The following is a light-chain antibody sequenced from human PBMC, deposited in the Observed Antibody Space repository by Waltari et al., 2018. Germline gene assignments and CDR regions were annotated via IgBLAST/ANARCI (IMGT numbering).Light chain of an antibody. Sequence: DIVMTQSPDSLAVSLGERATINCQSSQSVLYSSNNKNHLAWYQQKPGQPPKLLVYWASTRESGVPDRFSGSGSGTDFTLTISSLQAEDVAVYYCQQYYSLPWTFGRGTKVEI. CDR2: WAS. CDR1: QSVLYSSNNKNH. J-gene: IGKJ1*01. V-gene: IGKV4-1*01. CDR3: QQYYSLPWT.